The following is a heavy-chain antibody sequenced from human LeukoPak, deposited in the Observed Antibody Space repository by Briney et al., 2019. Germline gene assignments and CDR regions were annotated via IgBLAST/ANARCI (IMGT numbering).Heavy chain of an antibody. CDR3: ARLGYGSGTVPNYYYYCGMDV. V-gene: IGHV1-69*13. J-gene: IGHJ6*04. CDR2: IIPIFGTA. D-gene: IGHD3-10*01. Sequence: ASVKVSCKASGGTFSSYAISWVRQAPGQGLEWMGGIIPIFGTANYAQKFQGRVTITADESTSTAYMELSSLRSEDTAVYYCARLGYGSGTVPNYYYYCGMDVWGKGTTVTVSS. CDR1: GGTFSSYA.